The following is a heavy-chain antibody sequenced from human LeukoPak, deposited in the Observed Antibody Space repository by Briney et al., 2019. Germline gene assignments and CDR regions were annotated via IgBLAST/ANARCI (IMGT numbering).Heavy chain of an antibody. D-gene: IGHD6-19*01. Sequence: PSQTLSLTCTVSGGSVSSGTYYWSWIRQPAGKGLEWIGRIYTTGGTNYNPSLKSRVTISVDTSKNQFSLKLSSVTAADTAVYYCARVTSGWYGGDYWGQGTLVTVSS. CDR2: IYTTGGT. J-gene: IGHJ4*02. CDR1: GGSVSSGTYY. V-gene: IGHV4-61*02. CDR3: ARVTSGWYGGDY.